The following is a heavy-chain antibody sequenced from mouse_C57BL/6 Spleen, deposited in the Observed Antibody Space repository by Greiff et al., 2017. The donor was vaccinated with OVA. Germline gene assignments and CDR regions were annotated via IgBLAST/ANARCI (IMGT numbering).Heavy chain of an antibody. J-gene: IGHJ2*01. V-gene: IGHV1-85*01. CDR3: ARLDY. CDR2: IYPRDGST. CDR1: GYTFTSYD. Sequence: QVQLQQSGPELVKPGASVKLSCTASGYTFTSYDLNWVKQRPGQGLEWIGWIYPRDGSTEYNEKIKGKATLTVDTSSSTAYMELHSLTSEDSAVYFCARLDYWGQGTTLTVSS.